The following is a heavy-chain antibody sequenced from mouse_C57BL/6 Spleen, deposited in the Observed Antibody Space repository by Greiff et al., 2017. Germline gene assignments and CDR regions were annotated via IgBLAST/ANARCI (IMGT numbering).Heavy chain of an antibody. V-gene: IGHV1-69*01. D-gene: IGHD1-3*01. CDR3: ARSSSPAAWFAY. CDR1: GYTFTSYW. Sequence: VKLQQPGAELVMPGASVKLSCKASGYTFTSYWMHWVKQRPGQGLEWIGEIDPSDSYTNYNQKFKGKSTLTVDKSSSTAYMQLSSLTSEDSAVYYCARSSSPAAWFAYWGQGTLVTVSA. CDR2: IDPSDSYT. J-gene: IGHJ3*01.